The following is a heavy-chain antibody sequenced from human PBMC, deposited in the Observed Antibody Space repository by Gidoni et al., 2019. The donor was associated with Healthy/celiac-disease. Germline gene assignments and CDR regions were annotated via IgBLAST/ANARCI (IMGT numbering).Heavy chain of an antibody. Sequence: EVQLVESGGGLVQPGGSLSLSCAASGFTFSRYSMNWVRQAPGKGLEWVSYISSSSSTIYYADSVKGRFTISRDNAKNSLYLQMNSLRAEDTAVYYCARGGVRTTVTGWGQGTLVTVSS. CDR3: ARGGVRTTVTG. J-gene: IGHJ4*02. D-gene: IGHD4-17*01. CDR2: ISSSSSTI. V-gene: IGHV3-48*01. CDR1: GFTFSRYS.